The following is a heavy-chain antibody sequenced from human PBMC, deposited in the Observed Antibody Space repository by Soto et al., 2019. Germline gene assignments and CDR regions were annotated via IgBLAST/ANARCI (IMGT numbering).Heavy chain of an antibody. Sequence: SETLSLTXAVSGGSISGSYYYWGWLRQSPGRGPEWIGSVFYTGFTSYNPSLESRVSVSVDTSKNQFSLKVSAVTAADTAVYYCASSQKGYNWNYFDHWGQGALVTVSS. CDR2: VFYTGFT. V-gene: IGHV4-39*01. CDR1: GGSISGSYYY. CDR3: ASSQKGYNWNYFDH. D-gene: IGHD1-20*01. J-gene: IGHJ4*02.